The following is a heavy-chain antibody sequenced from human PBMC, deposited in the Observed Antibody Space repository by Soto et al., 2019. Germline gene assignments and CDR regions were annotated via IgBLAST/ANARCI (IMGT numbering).Heavy chain of an antibody. CDR1: GGSISSYY. CDR3: ARWDSSGWYDGMDV. V-gene: IGHV4-59*01. CDR2: IYYSGST. J-gene: IGHJ6*02. D-gene: IGHD6-19*01. Sequence: SETLSLTCTVSGGSISSYYWSWIRQPPGKGLEWIGYIYYSGSTNYNPSLKSRVTISVDTSKNQFSLKLSSVTAADTAVYYCARWDSSGWYDGMDVWGPGTTVTVSS.